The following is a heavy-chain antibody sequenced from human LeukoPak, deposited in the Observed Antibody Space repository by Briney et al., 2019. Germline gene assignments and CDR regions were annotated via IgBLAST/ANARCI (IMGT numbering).Heavy chain of an antibody. D-gene: IGHD5-18*01. V-gene: IGHV3-48*03. CDR3: AREASGYSYGLDAFDI. Sequence: GGSLRLSCAASGFTFSSYEMNWVRQAPGKGLEWVSYISSSGSTIYYADSVKGRFTISRDNAKNSLYLQMNSLRAEDTAVYYCAREASGYSYGLDAFDIWGQGTMVTVSS. CDR2: ISSSGSTI. CDR1: GFTFSSYE. J-gene: IGHJ3*02.